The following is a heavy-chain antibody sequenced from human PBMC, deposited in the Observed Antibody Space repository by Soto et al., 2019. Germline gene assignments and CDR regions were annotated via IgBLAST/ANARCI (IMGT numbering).Heavy chain of an antibody. CDR2: INHSGST. J-gene: IGHJ5*02. CDR1: GGSFSGYY. V-gene: IGHV4-34*01. D-gene: IGHD3-10*01. CDR3: ARGRAPTYYYGSGSYSHPWFDP. Sequence: QVQLQQWGAGLLKPSETLSLTCAVYGGSFSGYYWSWIRQPPGKGLEWIGEINHSGSTNYNPSLKSRVTISVDTSKNQFSLKLSSVTAADTAVYYCARGRAPTYYYGSGSYSHPWFDPWGQGTLVTVSS.